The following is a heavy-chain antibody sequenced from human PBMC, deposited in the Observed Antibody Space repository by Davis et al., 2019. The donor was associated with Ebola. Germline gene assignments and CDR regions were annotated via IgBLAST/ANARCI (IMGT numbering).Heavy chain of an antibody. Sequence: ASVQVSCNASGYTFTNYGFTWVRQAPGQGLEWMGWINPHNGNTNYAQNVQGRVTMTTDTSTSTAYMEVGSLKSDDTAVYYCARAQFPTTSDHWGQGTLVTVSS. V-gene: IGHV1-18*04. CDR2: INPHNGNT. J-gene: IGHJ4*02. CDR3: ARAQFPTTSDH. CDR1: GYTFTNYG. D-gene: IGHD1-1*01.